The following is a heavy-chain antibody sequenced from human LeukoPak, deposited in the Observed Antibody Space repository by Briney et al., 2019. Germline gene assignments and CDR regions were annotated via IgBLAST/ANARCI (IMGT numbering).Heavy chain of an antibody. CDR1: GYTFTSYA. Sequence: GASVKVSCKASGYTFTSYAMNWVRQAPGQGLEWMGWINPNSGGTNYAQNFQGRVTMTRDTSISTAYMELSRLRSDDTAVYYCARVGYYDSSGYYDYWGLGTLVTVSS. CDR3: ARVGYYDSSGYYDY. V-gene: IGHV1-2*02. D-gene: IGHD3-22*01. CDR2: INPNSGGT. J-gene: IGHJ4*02.